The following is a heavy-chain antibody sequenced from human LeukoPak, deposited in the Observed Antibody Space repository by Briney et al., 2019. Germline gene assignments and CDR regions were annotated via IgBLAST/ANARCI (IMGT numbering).Heavy chain of an antibody. D-gene: IGHD6-13*01. CDR1: GVSISSYY. J-gene: IGHJ5*02. V-gene: IGHV4-59*12. Sequence: SETLSLTCTVSGVSISSYYWSWIRQPPGKGLEWIGYIYYSGSTNYNPSLKSRVTISIDTSKNQFSLEMSSVTAADTAVYYCARGRGARSSRWYNWFDPWGQGTLVTVSS. CDR3: ARGRGARSSRWYNWFDP. CDR2: IYYSGST.